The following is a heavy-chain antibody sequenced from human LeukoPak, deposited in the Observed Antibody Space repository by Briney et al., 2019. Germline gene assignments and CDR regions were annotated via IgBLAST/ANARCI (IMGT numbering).Heavy chain of an antibody. Sequence: SETLSLTCAVSGGSISSYYWSWIRQPPGKGLEWIGYIYKTGNTNYNPSLKSRVTISVDTSKNQFSLKLSSVTAADTAMYYWASRTYVDTLEYWGQGTLVTVSS. J-gene: IGHJ4*02. V-gene: IGHV4-59*01. D-gene: IGHD5-18*01. CDR1: GGSISSYY. CDR3: ASRTYVDTLEY. CDR2: IYKTGNT.